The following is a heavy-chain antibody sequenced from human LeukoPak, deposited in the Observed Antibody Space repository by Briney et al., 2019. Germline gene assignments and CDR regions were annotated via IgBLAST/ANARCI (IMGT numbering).Heavy chain of an antibody. CDR2: VDPEDGET. Sequence: ASVKISCKVSGYTFTDYYMHWVQQAPGKGLEWMGLVDPEDGETIYAEKFQGRVTITADTSTDTAYMELSGLRSEDTAVYYCATLRPTPQYGDFNDYWGQGTLVTVSS. CDR3: ATLRPTPQYGDFNDY. CDR1: GYTFTDYY. J-gene: IGHJ4*02. D-gene: IGHD4-17*01. V-gene: IGHV1-69-2*01.